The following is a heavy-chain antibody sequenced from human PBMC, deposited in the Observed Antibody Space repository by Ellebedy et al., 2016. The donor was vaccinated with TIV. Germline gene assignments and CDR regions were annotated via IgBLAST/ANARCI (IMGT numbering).Heavy chain of an antibody. Sequence: SETLSLTXTVSGGSISSGSYYWSWIRQPAGKGLEWIGRIYTSGSTNYNPSLKSRVTMSVDTSKNQFSLKLSSVTAADTAVYYCARSPKYYDFWSGYLAAFDIWGQGTLVTVSS. D-gene: IGHD3-3*01. CDR3: ARSPKYYDFWSGYLAAFDI. CDR2: IYTSGST. J-gene: IGHJ3*02. CDR1: GGSISSGSYY. V-gene: IGHV4-61*02.